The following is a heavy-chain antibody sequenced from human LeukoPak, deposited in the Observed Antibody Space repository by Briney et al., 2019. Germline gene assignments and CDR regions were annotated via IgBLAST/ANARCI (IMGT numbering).Heavy chain of an antibody. CDR3: ARGSGGQGTTLAEYFQH. Sequence: ASVTVSCTASGYTFTSYYMHWVRQAPGQGLEWMGIINPSGGSTSYAQKFQGRVTMTRDTSTSTVYMELSSLRSEDTAVYYCARGSGGQGTTLAEYFQHWGQGTLVTVSS. CDR2: INPSGGST. J-gene: IGHJ1*01. CDR1: GYTFTSYY. D-gene: IGHD6-19*01. V-gene: IGHV1-46*01.